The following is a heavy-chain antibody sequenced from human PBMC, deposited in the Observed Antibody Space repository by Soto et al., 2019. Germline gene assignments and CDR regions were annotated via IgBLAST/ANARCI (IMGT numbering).Heavy chain of an antibody. CDR3: ARAEDDFWTWDYYYGLDI. CDR2: ISSGGTTM. V-gene: IGHV3-48*02. CDR1: GFTFSTYS. J-gene: IGHJ6*02. Sequence: GGSLRLSCAASGFTFSTYSMNWVRQAPGKGLEWVSYISSGGTTMYYADSVKGRFTISRDKATNSLYLQMTSLREEDTAVYYCARAEDDFWTWDYYYGLDIWGQGTTVTVSS. D-gene: IGHD3-3*01.